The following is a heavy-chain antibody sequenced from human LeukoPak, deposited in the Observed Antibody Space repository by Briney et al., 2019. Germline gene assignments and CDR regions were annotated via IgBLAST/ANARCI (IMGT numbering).Heavy chain of an antibody. D-gene: IGHD3-3*01. CDR2: ISGSGGST. V-gene: IGHV3-23*01. Sequence: GGSLRLSCAASGFTFSSYAMSWVRQAPGKGLEWVSAISGSGGSTYYADSVKGRFTISRDNSKNTLYLQMNSLRAEDTAVYYCAKDRSGSDFWSGPVPYCFDYWGQGTLVTVSS. CDR3: AKDRSGSDFWSGPVPYCFDY. CDR1: GFTFSSYA. J-gene: IGHJ4*02.